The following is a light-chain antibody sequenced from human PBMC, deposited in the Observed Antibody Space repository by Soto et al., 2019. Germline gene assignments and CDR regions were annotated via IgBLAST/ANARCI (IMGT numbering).Light chain of an antibody. CDR2: DAS. Sequence: DIQKTQSPSTLSASVGDRVTITCRASQSISSWLAWYQQKPVKAPKLLIYDASSLESGVPSRFSGSGSGTEFTLTISSLQPDDFATYYCQQYNSYWKFGQGTKV. V-gene: IGKV1-5*01. CDR3: QQYNSYWK. J-gene: IGKJ1*01. CDR1: QSISSW.